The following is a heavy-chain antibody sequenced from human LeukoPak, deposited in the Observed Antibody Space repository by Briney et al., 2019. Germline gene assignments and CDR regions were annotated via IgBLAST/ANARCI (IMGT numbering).Heavy chain of an antibody. CDR1: GYTFTSYY. CDR2: INPSGGST. J-gene: IGHJ5*02. V-gene: IGHV1-46*01. CDR3: ARDGYSGPPEGP. D-gene: IGHD5-12*01. Sequence: ASVKVSCKASGYTFTSYYMHWVRQAPGQGLEGMGIINPSGGSTSYAQKFQGRVTMTRDMSTSTVYMELSSLRSEDTAVYYCARDGYSGPPEGPWGQGTLVTVSS.